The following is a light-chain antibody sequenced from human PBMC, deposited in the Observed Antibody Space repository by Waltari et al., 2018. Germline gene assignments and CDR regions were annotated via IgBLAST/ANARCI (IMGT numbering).Light chain of an antibody. Sequence: SYVLTQPPSVSVAPGQTARFTCGGNNIGRKSVHWYQQKPGQAPVLVVYFDSDRPSGIPERFSCSNSGNTATLTISRVEAGDEADYYCQVWDSSSDHWVFGGGTKLTVL. V-gene: IGLV3-21*02. CDR2: FDS. CDR1: NIGRKS. J-gene: IGLJ3*02. CDR3: QVWDSSSDHWV.